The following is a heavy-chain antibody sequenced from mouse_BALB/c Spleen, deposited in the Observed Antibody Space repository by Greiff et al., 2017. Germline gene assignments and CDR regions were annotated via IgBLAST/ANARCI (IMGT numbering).Heavy chain of an antibody. CDR3: ARDGNYGVGAMDY. CDR1: GFTFSSYT. D-gene: IGHD2-1*01. CDR2: ISNGGGST. Sequence: EVMLVESGGGLVQPGGSLKLSCAASGFTFSSYTMSWVRQTPEKRLEWVAYISNGGGSTYYPDTVKGRFTISRDNAKNTLYLQMSSLKSEDTAMYYCARDGNYGVGAMDYWGQGTSVTVSS. V-gene: IGHV5-12-2*01. J-gene: IGHJ4*01.